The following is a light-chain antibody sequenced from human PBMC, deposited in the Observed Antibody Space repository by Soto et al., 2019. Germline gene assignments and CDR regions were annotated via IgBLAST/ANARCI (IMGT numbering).Light chain of an antibody. V-gene: IGLV2-14*01. Sequence: QSVLTQPASVSGSPGQSIIISCTGTSSDVGGYNYVSWYQQHPGKALKLMIYDVSNRPSGVSNRFSGSKSGNTASLTISGLQAEDEADYYCSSYTSSSTQVFGTGTKVTVL. CDR3: SSYTSSSTQV. CDR2: DVS. J-gene: IGLJ1*01. CDR1: SSDVGGYNY.